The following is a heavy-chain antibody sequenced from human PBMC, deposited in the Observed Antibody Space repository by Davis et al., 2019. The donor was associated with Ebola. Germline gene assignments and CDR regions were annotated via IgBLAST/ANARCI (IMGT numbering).Heavy chain of an antibody. D-gene: IGHD4-23*01. V-gene: IGHV1-69*04. CDR3: ARGGDYGGNLFYGMDV. CDR2: IIPILGIA. Sequence: SVKVSCKASGGTFSSYAISWVRQAPGQGLEWMGRIIPILGIANYAQKFQGRVTITADKSTSTAYMELSSLRSEDTAVYYCARGGDYGGNLFYGMDVWGQGTTVTVSS. CDR1: GGTFSSYA. J-gene: IGHJ6*02.